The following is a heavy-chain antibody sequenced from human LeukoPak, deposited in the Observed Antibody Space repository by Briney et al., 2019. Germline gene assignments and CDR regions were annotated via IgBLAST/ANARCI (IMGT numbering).Heavy chain of an antibody. CDR3: ARQTQRRITIFGVVIRDY. CDR2: IYYSGST. V-gene: IGHV4-39*01. J-gene: IGHJ4*02. Sequence: SETLSLTCTVSCGPISISSYHWAWIPQPPGKGVEWIESIYYSGSTYDNSSLKSRVTISVDTSKNQFSLKLNSVTAADTAIYYCARQTQRRITIFGVVIRDYWGQGTLVTVSS. CDR1: CGPISISSYH. D-gene: IGHD3-3*01.